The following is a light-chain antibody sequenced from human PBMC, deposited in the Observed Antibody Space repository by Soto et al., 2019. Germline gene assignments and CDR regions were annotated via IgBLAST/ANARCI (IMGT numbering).Light chain of an antibody. CDR3: AAWDDSLNGVV. V-gene: IGLV1-44*01. J-gene: IGLJ3*02. Sequence: QSALTQPPSTSGTPGQRVTISCSGSNSNIGGNNVMWYQQLPGTAPQLLLYSNDQRPSGVPDRFSGSKSGTSASLAISGLQSEDEADYYCAAWDDSLNGVVFGGGTKLTVL. CDR1: NSNIGGNN. CDR2: SND.